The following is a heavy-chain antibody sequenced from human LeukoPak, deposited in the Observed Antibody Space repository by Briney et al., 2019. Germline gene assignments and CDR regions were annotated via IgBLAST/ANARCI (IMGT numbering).Heavy chain of an antibody. J-gene: IGHJ4*02. CDR1: GFTVSSNY. CDR2: IYSGGST. V-gene: IGHV3-53*01. Sequence: GGSLRLSCAASGFTVSSNYMSWVRQAQGKGLEWVSVIYSGGSTYDADSVKGRFTISRDNSKNTLYLQMNSLRAEDTAVYYCARVRGSRSFDYWGQGTLVTVSS. CDR3: ARVRGSRSFDY. D-gene: IGHD1-26*01.